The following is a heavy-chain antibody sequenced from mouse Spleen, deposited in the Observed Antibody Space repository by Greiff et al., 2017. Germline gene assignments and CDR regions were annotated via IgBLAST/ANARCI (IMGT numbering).Heavy chain of an antibody. V-gene: IGHV1-55*01. CDR2: IYPGSGST. Sequence: QVQLQQPGAELVKPGASVKMSCKASGYTFTSYWITWVKQRPGQGLEWIGDIYPGSGSTNYNEKFKSKATLTVDTSSSTAYMQPSSLTSEDSAVYYCARRDYYGPYFDYWGQGTTLTVSS. CDR3: ARRDYYGPYFDY. J-gene: IGHJ2*01. D-gene: IGHD1-2*01. CDR1: GYTFTSYW.